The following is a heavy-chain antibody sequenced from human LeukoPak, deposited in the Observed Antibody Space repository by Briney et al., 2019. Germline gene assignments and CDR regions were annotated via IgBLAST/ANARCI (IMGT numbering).Heavy chain of an antibody. CDR1: GYSISSGYY. V-gene: IGHV4-38-2*02. CDR2: IYYSGST. J-gene: IGHJ4*02. CDR3: AREGDGILDY. D-gene: IGHD5-24*01. Sequence: SETLSLTCTVSGYSISSGYYWGWIRQPPGKGLEWIGSIYYSGSTYYNPSLKSRVTISVDTSKNQFSLKLSSVTAADTAVYYCAREGDGILDYWGQGTLVTVSS.